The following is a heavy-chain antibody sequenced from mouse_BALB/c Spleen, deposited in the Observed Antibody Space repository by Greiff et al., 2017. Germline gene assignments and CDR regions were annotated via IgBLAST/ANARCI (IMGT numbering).Heavy chain of an antibody. J-gene: IGHJ2*01. V-gene: IGHV3-8*02. CDR3: ARLRVGRYFDY. CDR2: ISYSGST. CDR1: GDSITSGY. Sequence: EVKVEESGPSLVKPSQTLSLTCSVTGDSITSGYWNWIRKFPGNKLEYMGYISYSGSTYYNPSLKSRISITRDTSKNQYYLQLNSVTTEDTATYYCARLRVGRYFDYWGQGTTLTVSS.